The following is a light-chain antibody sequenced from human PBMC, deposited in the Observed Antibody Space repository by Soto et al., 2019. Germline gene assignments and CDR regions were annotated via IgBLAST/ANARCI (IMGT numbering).Light chain of an antibody. V-gene: IGKV1-5*01. J-gene: IGKJ1*01. CDR1: QSIDSW. CDR3: HQYNPSSQWT. CDR2: DAS. Sequence: DIQMTQSPYTLSASVGDRVSISCRASQSIDSWLAWYQQKPGKAPKLLIYDASSLESGVPLRFSGSGSGTEFTLTISSLQADDFATYYCHQYNPSSQWTFGQGTKVEIK.